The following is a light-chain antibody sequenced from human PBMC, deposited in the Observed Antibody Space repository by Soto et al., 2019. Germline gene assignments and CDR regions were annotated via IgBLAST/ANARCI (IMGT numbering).Light chain of an antibody. CDR3: QQYATYAPST. CDR1: QSIGTW. V-gene: IGKV1-5*01. J-gene: IGKJ1*01. CDR2: DAS. Sequence: DIQLTQSPSTLSAPVGDRITITCRASQSIGTWLAWYQHRPGEGPKLLIHDASSLESGVPSRFSGSGSATEFSLTISSLESGDSGTYHCQQYATYAPSTFGQGTKVDIK.